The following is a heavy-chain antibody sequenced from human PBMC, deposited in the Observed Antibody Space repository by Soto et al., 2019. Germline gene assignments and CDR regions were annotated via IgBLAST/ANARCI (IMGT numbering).Heavy chain of an antibody. CDR3: ARDAYSSGWSYFDY. V-gene: IGHV3-33*01. CDR2: MWYDGSNK. CDR1: RFTFSNYA. Sequence: GGSLRLSCAASRFTFSNYAMHWVRQAPGKGLEWVAVMWYDGSNKYYADSVKGRFTISRDNSKNTLYLQMNSLRAEDTAVYYCARDAYSSGWSYFDYWGQGTLVTVAS. D-gene: IGHD6-19*01. J-gene: IGHJ4*02.